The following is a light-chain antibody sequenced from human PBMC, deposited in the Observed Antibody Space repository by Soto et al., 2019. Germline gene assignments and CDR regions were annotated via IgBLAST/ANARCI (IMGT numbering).Light chain of an antibody. CDR3: CSFAGGATFV. CDR1: NNDVGGYNL. Sequence: QSALTQPASVSGSPGQSITISCTGTNNDVGGYNLVSWYQQYPGKAPKLVIYEANKRPSGVSDRFSGSRSGNTASLTISALQVEDEAVYSCCSFAGGATFVFGGGTKLHRP. V-gene: IGLV2-23*02. CDR2: EAN. J-gene: IGLJ3*02.